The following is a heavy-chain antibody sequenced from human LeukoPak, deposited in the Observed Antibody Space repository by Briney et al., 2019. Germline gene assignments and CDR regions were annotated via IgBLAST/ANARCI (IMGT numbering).Heavy chain of an antibody. CDR3: ARERVLRV. V-gene: IGHV3-11*05. D-gene: IGHD3-16*01. CDR1: GFTFSDYY. CDR2: ISSSSSYT. J-gene: IGHJ4*02. Sequence: GGSLRLSCAASGFTFSDYYMTWIRQAPGKGLEWVSYISSSSSYTNYAAFVRGRFTVSRDNAKNSLYLQMNSLRAEDTAVYYCARERVLRVWGQGTLVTVSS.